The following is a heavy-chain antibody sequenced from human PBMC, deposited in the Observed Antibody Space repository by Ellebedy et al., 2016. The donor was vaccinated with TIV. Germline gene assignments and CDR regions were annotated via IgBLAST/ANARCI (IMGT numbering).Heavy chain of an antibody. CDR1: GYTFTSYD. CDR2: IIPILGIA. J-gene: IGHJ4*02. V-gene: IGHV1-69*04. CDR3: ARVTYYYEGDGY. D-gene: IGHD3-22*01. Sequence: AASVKVSCKASGYTFTSYDINWVRQATGQGLEWMGRIIPILGIANYAQKFQGRVTITADKSTSTAYMELSSLRSEDTAVYYCARVTYYYEGDGYWGQGTLVTVSS.